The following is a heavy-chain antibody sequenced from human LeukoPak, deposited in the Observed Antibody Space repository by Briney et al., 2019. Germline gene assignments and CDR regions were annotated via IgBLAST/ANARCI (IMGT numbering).Heavy chain of an antibody. CDR2: IYHTGNT. CDR3: ARGTSSWWEGPNY. V-gene: IGHV4-38-2*02. J-gene: IGHJ4*02. CDR1: ASSISSNFH. Sequence: SETLSLTCSVSASSISSNFHWAWIRQPPEKGLEWIGSIYHTGNTYYNPSLKSRVTISVDTSKNQFSLKLSSVTAADTAVYYCARGTSSWWEGPNYWGQGTLVTVSS. D-gene: IGHD6-13*01.